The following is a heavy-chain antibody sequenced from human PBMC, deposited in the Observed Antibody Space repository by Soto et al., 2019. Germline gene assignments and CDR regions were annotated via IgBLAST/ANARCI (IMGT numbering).Heavy chain of an antibody. CDR2: IIPIFGTV. CDR3: ARGNHRWLQLWYFDL. CDR1: GGTFSNYP. V-gene: IGHV1-69*05. D-gene: IGHD5-12*01. Sequence: QVQLVQSGAEVKKPGSSVKVSCKASGGTFSNYPISWVRQAPGQGLEWMGGIIPIFGTVNYAQKFQGRVTXTXXXYXXTVYMGLSSLRSEDTAVYYCARGNHRWLQLWYFDLWGRGTLVAVSS. J-gene: IGHJ2*01.